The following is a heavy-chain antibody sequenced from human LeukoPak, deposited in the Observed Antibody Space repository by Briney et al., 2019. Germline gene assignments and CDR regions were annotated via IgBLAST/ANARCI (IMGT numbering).Heavy chain of an antibody. V-gene: IGHV4-30-4*01. D-gene: IGHD5-12*01. Sequence: SETLSLTCTVSGGSISSGDYYRSWIRQPPGKGLEWIGYIYYSGSTYYNPSLKSRVTISVDTSKNQFSLKLSSVTAADTAVYYCARAPLYSGYDSDYWGQGTLVTVSS. CDR3: ARAPLYSGYDSDY. CDR2: IYYSGST. J-gene: IGHJ4*02. CDR1: GGSISSGDYY.